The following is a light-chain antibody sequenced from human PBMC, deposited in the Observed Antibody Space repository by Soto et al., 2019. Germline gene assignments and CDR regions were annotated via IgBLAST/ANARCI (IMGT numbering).Light chain of an antibody. J-gene: IGKJ1*01. CDR1: QGIGTW. V-gene: IGKV1-12*01. CDR2: AAS. Sequence: DIQMTQSPSSVSASVGDRVTITCRASQGIGTWLAWYQQKPGKGPNLLIYAASSLESGVQSRFIGSGSGTDFPLAISSLQPEDFATYYFQKADSFPQTFGQGTKVPIK. CDR3: QKADSFPQT.